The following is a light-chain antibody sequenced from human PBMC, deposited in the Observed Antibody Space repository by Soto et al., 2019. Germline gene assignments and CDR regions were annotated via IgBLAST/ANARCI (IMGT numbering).Light chain of an antibody. J-gene: IGKJ1*01. CDR1: QTISNF. Sequence: DIQLTQSPSSLSASVGDRVTIACRASQTISNFLNWYQGKPAKPPKLLIYSSSTLQSGVPSRFSGSGSGTDFTLIINGLQPQDFASYWCQQSYNLPRTFGPGTKVEIK. CDR3: QQSYNLPRT. V-gene: IGKV1-39*01. CDR2: SSS.